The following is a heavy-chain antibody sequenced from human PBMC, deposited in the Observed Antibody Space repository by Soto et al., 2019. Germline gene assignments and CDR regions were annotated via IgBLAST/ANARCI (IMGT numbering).Heavy chain of an antibody. J-gene: IGHJ4*02. CDR2: IRNTGGST. V-gene: IGHV3-23*01. CDR3: AKANYYDNSAYDSDC. Sequence: GGSLRLSCAASGFTFSSYAMSWVRQAPGKGLEWVSGIRNTGGSTHYADSVKGRFTVSRDNSKNTLFLQMNSLRAEDTAVYYCAKANYYDNSAYDSDCWGQGTLVTASS. D-gene: IGHD3-22*01. CDR1: GFTFSSYA.